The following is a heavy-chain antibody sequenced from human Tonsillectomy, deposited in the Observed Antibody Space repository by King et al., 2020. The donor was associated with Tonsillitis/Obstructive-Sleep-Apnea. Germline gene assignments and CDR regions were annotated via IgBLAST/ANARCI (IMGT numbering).Heavy chain of an antibody. D-gene: IGHD2-2*01. CDR1: GGSISSGGYY. CDR3: ARGRRVVVVPSERGDYYYYYMDV. Sequence: VQLQESGPGLVKPSQTLSLTCTVSGGSISSGGYYWSWIRQHPGKGLEWIGYIYYSGSTYYNPSLKSLVTISVDTSKNQFSLKLSSVTAADTAVYYCARGRRVVVVPSERGDYYYYYMDVWGKGTTVTVSS. J-gene: IGHJ6*03. V-gene: IGHV4-31*01. CDR2: IYYSGST.